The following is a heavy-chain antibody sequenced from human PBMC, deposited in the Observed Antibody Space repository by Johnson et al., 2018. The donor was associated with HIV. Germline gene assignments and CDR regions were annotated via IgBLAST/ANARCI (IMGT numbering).Heavy chain of an antibody. D-gene: IGHD5-24*01. Sequence: QMLLVESGGGVVQPGRSLRLSCAASGFTFSSYAMHWVRQAPGKGLERVAVISYDEIDKYYADSVTGRFTVSRDNSKNTLYLQMNSLRGEDTAVYYCARGSQEMVTIWNAFDIWGQGTMVTVSS. V-gene: IGHV3-30*03. CDR2: ISYDEIDK. CDR1: GFTFSSYA. CDR3: ARGSQEMVTIWNAFDI. J-gene: IGHJ3*02.